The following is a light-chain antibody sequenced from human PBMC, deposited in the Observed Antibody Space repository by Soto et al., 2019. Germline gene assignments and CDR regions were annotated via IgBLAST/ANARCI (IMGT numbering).Light chain of an antibody. J-gene: IGKJ4*01. CDR2: GAS. Sequence: ETVMTQSPATLSVSPGERATLSCRASQSVGSLLAWYQQKPGQSPRLLIYGASTRATGIPDRFSGSRSGTEFTLTISSLQSEDFAVYYCQQYNKWPPLTFGGGTKVEIK. CDR3: QQYNKWPPLT. CDR1: QSVGSL. V-gene: IGKV3-15*01.